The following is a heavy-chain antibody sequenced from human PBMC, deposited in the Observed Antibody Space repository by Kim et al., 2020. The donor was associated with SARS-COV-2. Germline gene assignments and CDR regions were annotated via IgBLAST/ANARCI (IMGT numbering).Heavy chain of an antibody. V-gene: IGHV4-59*13. D-gene: IGHD3-9*01. Sequence: SETLSLTCTVSGGSISSYYWSWIRQPPGKGLEWIGYIYYSGSTNYNPSLKSRVTISVDTSKNQFSLKLSSVTAADTAVYYCARARYYDILTGYRYYYGMDVWGQGTTVTVSS. CDR3: ARARYYDILTGYRYYYGMDV. J-gene: IGHJ6*02. CDR2: IYYSGST. CDR1: GGSISSYY.